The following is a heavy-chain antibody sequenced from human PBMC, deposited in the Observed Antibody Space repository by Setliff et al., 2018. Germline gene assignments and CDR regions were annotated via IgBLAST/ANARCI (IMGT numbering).Heavy chain of an antibody. J-gene: IGHJ6*02. CDR1: GFTFSSYW. Sequence: GSLRLSCAASGFTFSSYWMHWVRQDPGKGLVWVSRVNDDGSSAMYADSVKGRFTMSRDNAKNTLYLQMNSLRAEDTAVYYCARAYYGTVNGYSSYYGLDVWDQGTTVTVSS. D-gene: IGHD3-9*01. CDR3: ARAYYGTVNGYSSYYGLDV. V-gene: IGHV3-74*03. CDR2: VNDDGSSA.